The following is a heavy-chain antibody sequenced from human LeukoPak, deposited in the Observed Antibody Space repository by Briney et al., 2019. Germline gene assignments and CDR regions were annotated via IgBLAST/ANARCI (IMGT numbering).Heavy chain of an antibody. CDR2: IGSRPTTT. J-gene: IGHJ3*02. Sequence: GGSLRLSCAGSGFTFSIYEMNWLRQAPGKGLEWVSYIGSRPTTTYYAESVRGRFTISRDNTKNSVFLQMTSLRADDAAVYFCATSGAYEISWAFNIWGQGTMVAVSS. CDR3: ATSGAYEISWAFNI. V-gene: IGHV3-48*03. D-gene: IGHD3-9*01. CDR1: GFTFSIYE.